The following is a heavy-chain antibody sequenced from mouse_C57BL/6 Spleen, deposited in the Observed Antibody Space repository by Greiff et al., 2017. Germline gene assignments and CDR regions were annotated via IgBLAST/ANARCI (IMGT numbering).Heavy chain of an antibody. J-gene: IGHJ3*01. CDR2: VYPGSGSI. Sequence: VKLMESGAELVKPGASVKLSCKASGYTFTEYTIHWVKQRSGQGLEWIGWVYPGSGSIKYNEKFKDKATLTADKSSSTVYMELSRLTSEDSAVYFCARHEVPYDYDGFAYWGQGTLVTVSA. D-gene: IGHD2-4*01. CDR3: ARHEVPYDYDGFAY. CDR1: GYTFTEYT. V-gene: IGHV1-62-2*01.